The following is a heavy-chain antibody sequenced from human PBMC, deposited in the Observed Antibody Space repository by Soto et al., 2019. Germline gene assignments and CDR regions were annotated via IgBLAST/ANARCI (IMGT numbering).Heavy chain of an antibody. D-gene: IGHD3-22*01. CDR3: ANPYYYDSSGYDY. V-gene: IGHV3-23*01. Sequence: QPGGSLRLSCAASGFTFSSYSMNWVRQAPGKGLEWVSAISGSGGSTYYADSVKGRFTISRDNSKNTLYLQMNSLRAEDTAVYYCANPYYYDSSGYDYWGQGTLVTVSS. CDR1: GFTFSSYS. CDR2: ISGSGGST. J-gene: IGHJ4*02.